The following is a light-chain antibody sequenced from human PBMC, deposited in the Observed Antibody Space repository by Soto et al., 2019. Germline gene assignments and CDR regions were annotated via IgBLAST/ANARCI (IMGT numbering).Light chain of an antibody. V-gene: IGLV1-44*01. CDR3: AAWDDSLNGLWV. CDR2: SNN. CDR1: SSNIGSNT. Sequence: QLVLTQPPSASGTPGQRVTISCSGSSSNIGSNTVNWYQQLPGTAPKLLIYSNNHRPSGVPDRFSGSKSGTSASLAISGLQSEDEADYYCAAWDDSLNGLWVFGGGTKLTVL. J-gene: IGLJ3*02.